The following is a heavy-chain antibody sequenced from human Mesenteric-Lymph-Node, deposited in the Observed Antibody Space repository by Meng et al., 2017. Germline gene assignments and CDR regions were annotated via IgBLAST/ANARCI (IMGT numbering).Heavy chain of an antibody. D-gene: IGHD6-13*01. J-gene: IGHJ4*02. Sequence: GGSLRLSCAASGFTFSSYAMHWVRQAPGKGLEWVAVISYDGSNKYYADSVKGRFTISRDNSKNTLYLQMNSLRAEDTAVYYCARATSGIAAAGNWGQGTLVTGAS. CDR3: ARATSGIAAAGN. CDR1: GFTFSSYA. CDR2: ISYDGSNK. V-gene: IGHV3-30*07.